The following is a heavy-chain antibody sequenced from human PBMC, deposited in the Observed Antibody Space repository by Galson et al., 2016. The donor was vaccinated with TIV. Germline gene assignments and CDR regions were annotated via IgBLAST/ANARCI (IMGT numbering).Heavy chain of an antibody. CDR3: ARTTGTLPHFFDY. J-gene: IGHJ4*02. D-gene: IGHD3-10*01. V-gene: IGHV4-59*01. Sequence: TCTVSGGSISSYYWSWIRQSPGKGLEWIGYIHYSGTTNYNPSLKSRLTISVDTSKSQFSLKLSSVAAADTAVYYCARTTGTLPHFFDYWGQGTLVTVSS. CDR2: IHYSGTT. CDR1: GGSISSYY.